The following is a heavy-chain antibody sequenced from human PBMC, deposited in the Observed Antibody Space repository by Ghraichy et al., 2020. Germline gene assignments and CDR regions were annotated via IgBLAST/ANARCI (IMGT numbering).Heavy chain of an antibody. V-gene: IGHV3-23*01. D-gene: IGHD1-26*01. CDR1: GFTFSSHA. J-gene: IGHJ4*02. CDR3: AKDLTVGAATPYYFDY. Sequence: GSLRLSCAASGFTFSSHAMSWVRQAPGKGLEWVSTISGSGGSTYYADSVKGRFTISRDNSKKILDLQMNSLRVEDTALYYCAKDLTVGAATPYYFDYWGRGTLVTVSS. CDR2: ISGSGGST.